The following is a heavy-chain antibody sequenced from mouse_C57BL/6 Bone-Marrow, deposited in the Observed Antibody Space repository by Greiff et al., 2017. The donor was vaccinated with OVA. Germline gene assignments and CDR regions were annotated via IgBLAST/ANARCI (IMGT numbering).Heavy chain of an antibody. CDR1: GFTFSSYA. CDR2: ISSGGDYI. Sequence: EVMLVESGEGLVKPGGSLKLSCAASGFTFSSYAMSWVRQTPEKRLEWVAYISSGGDYIYYADTVKGRFTISRDNARNTLYLQMSSLKSEDTAMYYCTRDRGIYYGYYFDYWGQGTTLTVSS. V-gene: IGHV5-9-1*02. CDR3: TRDRGIYYGYYFDY. D-gene: IGHD2-1*01. J-gene: IGHJ2*01.